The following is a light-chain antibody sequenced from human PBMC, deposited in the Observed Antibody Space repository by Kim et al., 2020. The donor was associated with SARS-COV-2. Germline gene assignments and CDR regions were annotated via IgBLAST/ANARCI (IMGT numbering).Light chain of an antibody. J-gene: IGKJ1*01. CDR1: QSVSSN. Sequence: EKVMTQSPATLSVSPGERATLSCRASQSVSSNLAWYQQKPGQAPRLLIYGASTRATGIPARFSGSGSGTEFTLTISSLQSEDFAVYYCQQYSNWARTFGQGTKVDIK. V-gene: IGKV3-15*01. CDR2: GAS. CDR3: QQYSNWART.